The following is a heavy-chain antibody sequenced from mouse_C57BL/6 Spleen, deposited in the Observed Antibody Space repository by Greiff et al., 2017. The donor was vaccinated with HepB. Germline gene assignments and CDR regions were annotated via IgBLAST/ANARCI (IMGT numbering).Heavy chain of an antibody. V-gene: IGHV7-3*01. CDR2: IRNKANGYTT. J-gene: IGHJ2*01. D-gene: IGHD1-1*01. CDR3: ARYRRSPYFDY. CDR1: GFTFTDYY. Sequence: EVMLVESGGGLVQPGGSLSLSCAASGFTFTDYYMSWVRQPPGKALEWLGFIRNKANGYTTEYSASVKGRFTISRDNSQSILYLQMNALRAEDSATYYCARYRRSPYFDYWGQGTTLTVSS.